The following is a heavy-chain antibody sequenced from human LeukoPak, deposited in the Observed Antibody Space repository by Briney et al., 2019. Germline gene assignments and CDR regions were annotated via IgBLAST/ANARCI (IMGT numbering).Heavy chain of an antibody. CDR3: ARDRSHYYDSTGSIGY. V-gene: IGHV4-30-4*08. D-gene: IGHD3-22*01. CDR2: TYYSGST. Sequence: SETLSLTCTVSGGSISSGDYYWSWIRQPPGKGLEWIGYTYYSGSTNYNPSLDSRVTISVNTSKNQFSLKLSSVTAADTAVYYCARDRSHYYDSTGSIGYWGQGTLVTVSS. CDR1: GGSISSGDYY. J-gene: IGHJ4*02.